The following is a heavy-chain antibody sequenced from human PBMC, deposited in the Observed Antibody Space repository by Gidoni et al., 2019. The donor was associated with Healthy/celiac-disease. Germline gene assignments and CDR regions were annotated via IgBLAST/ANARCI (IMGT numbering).Heavy chain of an antibody. Sequence: QLQLQESGPGLVKHSETLSLPCTVSGSSISSSSYYWGWIRQPPGKGLEWIGSSYYSGSPYYNPSLKSRVTISVDTSKNQFSLKLSSVTAADTAVYYCARDDLSGYSYGYPDYWGQGTLVTVSS. D-gene: IGHD5-18*01. CDR3: ARDDLSGYSYGYPDY. CDR1: GSSISSSSYY. CDR2: SYYSGSP. V-gene: IGHV4-39*07. J-gene: IGHJ4*02.